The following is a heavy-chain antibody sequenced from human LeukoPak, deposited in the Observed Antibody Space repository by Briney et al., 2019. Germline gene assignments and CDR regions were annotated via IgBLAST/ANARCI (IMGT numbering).Heavy chain of an antibody. CDR1: GGSISSSSYY. J-gene: IGHJ4*02. CDR2: IYYSGST. CDR3: ARIVVEMATNFDY. D-gene: IGHD5-24*01. Sequence: SETLSLTCTVSGGSISSSSYYWGWIRQPPGKGLEWTGSIYYSGSTYYNPSLKSRVTISVDTSKNQFSLKLSSVTAADTAVYYCARIVVEMATNFDYWGQGTLVTVSS. V-gene: IGHV4-39*07.